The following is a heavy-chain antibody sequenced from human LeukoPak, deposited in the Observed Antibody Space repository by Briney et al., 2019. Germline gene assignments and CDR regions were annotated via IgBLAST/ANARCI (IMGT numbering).Heavy chain of an antibody. D-gene: IGHD6-19*01. CDR1: GDSVSNNIAA. V-gene: IGHV6-1*01. CDR2: TYYRSKWYN. CDR3: ARDHVDRGGWYDY. Sequence: SQTLSLTCAISGDSVSNNIAAWKWIRQSPSRGLEWLGRTYYRSKWYNDYAISVKSRIAISPDTSKNQFSLQLNSVTPEDTAVYYCARDHVDRGGWYDYWGQGTLVTVSS. J-gene: IGHJ4*02.